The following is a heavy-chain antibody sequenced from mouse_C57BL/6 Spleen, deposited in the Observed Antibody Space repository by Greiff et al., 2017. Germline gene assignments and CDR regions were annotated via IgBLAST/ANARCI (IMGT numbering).Heavy chain of an antibody. Sequence: QVQLKQPGAELVKPGASVKMSCKASGYTFTSYWITWVKQRPGQGLEWIGDIYPGSGSTNYNEKFKSKATLTVDTSSSTAYMQLSSLTSEDSAVXYCARSGGYDGYYFDYWGQGTTLTVSS. CDR1: GYTFTSYW. CDR3: ARSGGYDGYYFDY. V-gene: IGHV1-55*01. CDR2: IYPGSGST. D-gene: IGHD2-3*01. J-gene: IGHJ2*01.